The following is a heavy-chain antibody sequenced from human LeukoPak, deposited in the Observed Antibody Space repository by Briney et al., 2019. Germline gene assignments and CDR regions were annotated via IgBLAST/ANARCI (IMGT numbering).Heavy chain of an antibody. CDR3: ARDGGAAGYFQH. D-gene: IGHD6-13*01. CDR1: GFTFSSYS. Sequence: GGSLRLSRAASGFTFSSYSMNWVRQAPGKGLEWVSSISSSSSYIYYADSVKGRFTISRDNAKNSLYLQMNSLRAEDTAVYYCARDGGAAGYFQHWGQGTLVTVSS. V-gene: IGHV3-21*01. CDR2: ISSSSSYI. J-gene: IGHJ1*01.